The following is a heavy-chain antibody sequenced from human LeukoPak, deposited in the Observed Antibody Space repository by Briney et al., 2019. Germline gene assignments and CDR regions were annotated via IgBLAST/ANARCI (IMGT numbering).Heavy chain of an antibody. J-gene: IGHJ4*02. CDR1: GFTFSSSA. Sequence: PGGSLRLSCAASGFTFSSSAMHWVRQAPGKGLEWVAFISYDGSNKYYADSVKGRFTISRDNSENTLYLQMNSLRAEDTAVYYCAKDRYYEFDYWGQGTLVTVSS. D-gene: IGHD3-22*01. V-gene: IGHV3-30-3*01. CDR3: AKDRYYEFDY. CDR2: ISYDGSNK.